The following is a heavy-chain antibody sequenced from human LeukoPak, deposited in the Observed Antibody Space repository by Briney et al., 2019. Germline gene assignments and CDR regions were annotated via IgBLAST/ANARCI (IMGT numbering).Heavy chain of an antibody. D-gene: IGHD1-26*01. V-gene: IGHV4-59*01. J-gene: IGHJ3*02. CDR1: GGSITTYY. CDR3: ARVGYYAFDI. CDR2: IYYSGST. Sequence: KASETLSLTCTVSGGSITTYYWSWIRQPPGKGLEWIGYIYYSGSTNYNPSLKSRVTISVDTSKNQFSLKLSSVTAADTAVYYCARVGYYAFDIWGQGTMVTVSS.